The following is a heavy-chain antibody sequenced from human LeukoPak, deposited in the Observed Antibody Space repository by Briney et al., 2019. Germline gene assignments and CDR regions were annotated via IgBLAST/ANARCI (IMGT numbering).Heavy chain of an antibody. V-gene: IGHV1-69*05. CDR1: GGTFSSYA. CDR3: ARCLGYSGNDWYYFDY. Sequence: ASVKVSCKASGGTFSSYAISWVRQAPGQGLEWMGGIIPIFGTANYAQKFQGRVTITTDESTSTAYMELSSLRSEDTAVYYCARCLGYSGNDWYYFDYWGQGTLVTVSS. CDR2: IIPIFGTA. D-gene: IGHD5-12*01. J-gene: IGHJ4*02.